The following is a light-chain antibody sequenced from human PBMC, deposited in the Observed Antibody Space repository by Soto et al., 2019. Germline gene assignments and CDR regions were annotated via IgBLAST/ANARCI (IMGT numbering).Light chain of an antibody. CDR2: DVS. Sequence: QSALTQPASVSGSPGQSITISCTGTSSDVGGYNYVSWYQQYPGKAPKLMIYDVSNRPSGVSNRFSGSKSGNTASLTISGLQAEDEADYYCGSYTSSSTFVLGTGTKVTVL. V-gene: IGLV2-14*01. CDR3: GSYTSSSTFV. CDR1: SSDVGGYNY. J-gene: IGLJ1*01.